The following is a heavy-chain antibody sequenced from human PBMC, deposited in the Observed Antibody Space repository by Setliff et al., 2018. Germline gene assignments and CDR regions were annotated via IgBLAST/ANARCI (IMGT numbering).Heavy chain of an antibody. D-gene: IGHD5-12*01. CDR2: ISGSGGST. CDR1: GFTFSSYA. Sequence: GGSLRLSCAASGFTFSSYAMSWVRQAPGKGLEWVSAISGSGGSTYYADSVKGRFTISRDNSKNTLYLQMNSLRAEDTAVYYCAKDRGYSYYYYGMDVWGQGTAVTVSS. CDR3: AKDRGYSYYYYGMDV. J-gene: IGHJ6*02. V-gene: IGHV3-23*01.